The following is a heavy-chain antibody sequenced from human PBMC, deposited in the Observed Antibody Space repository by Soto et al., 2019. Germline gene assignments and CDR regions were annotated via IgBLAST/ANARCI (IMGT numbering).Heavy chain of an antibody. CDR1: GGTFSSYA. CDR3: ASSPRARLYYYYYGMDV. J-gene: IGHJ6*02. D-gene: IGHD3-10*01. V-gene: IGHV1-69*06. Sequence: SVKVSCKASGGTFSSYAISWVRQAPGQGLEWMGGIIPIFGTANYAQKFQGRVTITADKSTSTAYMELSSLRSEDTAVYYCASSPRARLYYYYYGMDVWGQGTTVTVSS. CDR2: IIPIFGTA.